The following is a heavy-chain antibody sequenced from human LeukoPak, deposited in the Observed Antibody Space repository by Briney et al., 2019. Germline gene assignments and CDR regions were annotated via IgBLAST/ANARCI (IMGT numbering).Heavy chain of an antibody. Sequence: SETLSLTCTVSGGSIRSSSYYWGWILQPPGKGLEWIGSIYYSGNTYYNPSLKSPVTISVDTSKNQFSLKLNSVTAADTAVYYCAKQWIQLWSPYFDFWGQGTLVTVSS. CDR2: IYYSGNT. V-gene: IGHV4-39*01. CDR3: AKQWIQLWSPYFDF. CDR1: GGSIRSSSYY. J-gene: IGHJ4*02. D-gene: IGHD5-18*01.